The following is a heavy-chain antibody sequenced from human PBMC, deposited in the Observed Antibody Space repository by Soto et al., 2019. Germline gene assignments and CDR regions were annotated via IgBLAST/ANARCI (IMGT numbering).Heavy chain of an antibody. CDR2: INANNGGA. J-gene: IGHJ5*02. V-gene: IGHV1-2*02. CDR3: VRDGGSATTHHSYNWFDP. Sequence: ASVKVSCKASGYTFTDYHIHWVRQAPGQGLEFMGWINANNGGAGSAQQFQGRVTVTRDTSITTVYMELSNLRSDDTAVYYCVRDGGSATTHHSYNWFDPWGQGTLVTVSS. CDR1: GYTFTDYH. D-gene: IGHD6-25*01.